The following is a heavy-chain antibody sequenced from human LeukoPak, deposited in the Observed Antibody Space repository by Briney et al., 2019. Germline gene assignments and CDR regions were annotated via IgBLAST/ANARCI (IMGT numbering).Heavy chain of an antibody. V-gene: IGHV1-69*04. CDR2: IIPILGIA. D-gene: IGHD6-19*01. Sequence: SVKFSCKASGGTFSSYAISWLRQAPGQGLEWMGRIIPILGIANYAQKFQGRVTITADKSTSTAYMELSSLRSEDTAVYYCARGPLAVAAWFDYWGQGTLVTVSS. CDR1: GGTFSSYA. J-gene: IGHJ4*02. CDR3: ARGPLAVAAWFDY.